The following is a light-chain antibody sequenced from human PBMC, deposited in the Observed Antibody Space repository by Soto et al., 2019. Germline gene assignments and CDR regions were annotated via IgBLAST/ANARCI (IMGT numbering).Light chain of an antibody. V-gene: IGKV3-11*01. CDR3: QQRSNWPPWT. J-gene: IGKJ1*01. Sequence: EIVMRQSPATLSLSPGQRATLSCRASQSISSNLAWYQQKPGQAPRLLIYDSSTRATGIPARFSGSGSGTDFTLTISSLEPEDFAVYYCQQRSNWPPWTFGQGTKVDIK. CDR2: DSS. CDR1: QSISSN.